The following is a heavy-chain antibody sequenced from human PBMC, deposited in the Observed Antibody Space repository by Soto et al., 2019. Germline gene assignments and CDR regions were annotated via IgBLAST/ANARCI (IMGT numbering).Heavy chain of an antibody. J-gene: IGHJ4*02. CDR2: IYWDDDK. CDR3: ARSITMVRGVIISEFVDY. CDR1: VFSLSTSGVG. V-gene: IGHV2-5*02. Sequence: SGPTLVNPTQTLTLTCTFSVFSLSTSGVGVGWIRQPPGKALEWLALIYWDDDKRYSPSLKSRLTITKDTSKNQVVLTMTNMDPVDTATYYCARSITMVRGVIISEFVDYWGQGTLVTVSS. D-gene: IGHD3-10*01.